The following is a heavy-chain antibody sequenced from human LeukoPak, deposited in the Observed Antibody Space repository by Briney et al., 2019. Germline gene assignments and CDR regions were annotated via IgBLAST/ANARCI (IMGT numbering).Heavy chain of an antibody. V-gene: IGHV4-30-2*01. Sequence: PSQTLSLTCAVSGGSISSGGHSWSWIRQPPGKGLEWIGYIYHSGSTYYNPSLQSRVTISVDTSKNQFSLRLTSVTAADTAVYYCARGGGYCSNNRCSPFDYWGQGTLVTVSS. CDR3: ARGGGYCSNNRCSPFDY. J-gene: IGHJ4*02. CDR2: IYHSGST. D-gene: IGHD2-2*01. CDR1: GGSISSGGHS.